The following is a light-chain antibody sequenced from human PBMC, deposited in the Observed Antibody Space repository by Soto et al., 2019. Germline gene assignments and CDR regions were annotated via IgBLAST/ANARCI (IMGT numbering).Light chain of an antibody. CDR1: SGSVSTSYY. CDR2: STS. CDR3: VLYMGSGISV. J-gene: IGLJ2*01. Sequence: QTVVTQEPSFSVSPGGTVTLTCGLSSGSVSTSYYPSWYQQTPGQAPRTLIYSTSSRSSGVPDRFSGSILGNKAALIITGAQADDESDYYCVLYMGSGISVFGGGTQLTVL. V-gene: IGLV8-61*01.